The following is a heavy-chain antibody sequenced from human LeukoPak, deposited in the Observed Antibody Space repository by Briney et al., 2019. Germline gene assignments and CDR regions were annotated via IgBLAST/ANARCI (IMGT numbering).Heavy chain of an antibody. V-gene: IGHV4-59*11. CDR1: GGSISSHY. Sequence: SETLSLTCTVSGGSISSHYWSWIRQPPGKGLEWIGYISYSGSTNYNPSLKSRVTISVDTSKNQFSLKLSSVTAADTAVYYCTRVYGNYRKAFDIWGQGTMVTVSS. CDR2: ISYSGST. CDR3: TRVYGNYRKAFDI. D-gene: IGHD4-11*01. J-gene: IGHJ3*02.